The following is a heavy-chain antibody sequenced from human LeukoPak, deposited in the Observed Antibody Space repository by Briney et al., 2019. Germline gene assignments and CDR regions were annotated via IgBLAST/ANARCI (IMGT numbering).Heavy chain of an antibody. D-gene: IGHD3-10*01. CDR2: IYTSEST. J-gene: IGHJ4*02. CDR3: ARGLWFGDENPPYFDY. CDR1: GGSFSGYY. V-gene: IGHV4-59*10. Sequence: SETLSLTCAVYGGSFSGYYWSWIRQPAGKGLEWIGRIYTSESTNYNPSLKSRVTISVDTSRNQFSLKLSSVTAADTAVYYCARGLWFGDENPPYFDYWGQGILLTVSS.